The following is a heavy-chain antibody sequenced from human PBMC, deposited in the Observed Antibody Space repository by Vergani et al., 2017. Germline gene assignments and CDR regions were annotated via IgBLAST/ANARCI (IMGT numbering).Heavy chain of an antibody. CDR3: ARDRGACSSTSCYFHP. J-gene: IGHJ4*02. CDR1: GFPFSTYA. V-gene: IGHV3-21*01. Sequence: EVQLVESGGGLAKPGGSLRLSCAASGFPFSTYAMNWVRQVPGKGLEWVSSISSSSSYIYYADAVKGRFTISRDNAKNSRYLQMNSLRAEDTAVYYCARDRGACSSTSCYFHPWGQGTLVTVSS. D-gene: IGHD2-2*01. CDR2: ISSSSSYI.